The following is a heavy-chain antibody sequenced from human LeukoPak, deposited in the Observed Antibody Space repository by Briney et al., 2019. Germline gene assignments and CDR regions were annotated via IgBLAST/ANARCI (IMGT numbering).Heavy chain of an antibody. CDR1: GGSISSYY. Sequence: SETLSLTCTVSGGSISSYYWSWIRQPAGKGLEWIGRIYTSGSTNYNPSLKSRVTMSVDTSKNQFSLKLSSVTAADTAVYYCARDPLFGVAPDHPDYYMDVWGKGTTVTVSS. J-gene: IGHJ6*03. CDR2: IYTSGST. CDR3: ARDPLFGVAPDHPDYYMDV. V-gene: IGHV4-4*07. D-gene: IGHD3-3*01.